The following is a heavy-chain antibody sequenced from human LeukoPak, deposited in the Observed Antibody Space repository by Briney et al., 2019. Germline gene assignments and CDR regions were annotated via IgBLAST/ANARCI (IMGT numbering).Heavy chain of an antibody. CDR2: IYYSGST. CDR3: ARDLGLHPNWFDP. CDR1: VGSISSRNW. D-gene: IGHD1-7*01. Sequence: SETLSLTCAVSVGSISSRNWSSWVRQPPGKVLEWSGDIYYSGSTNYNPSLKSRVTISVDKSKNQFSLKLSSVTAADTAVYYCARDLGLHPNWFDPWGQGTLVTVSS. V-gene: IGHV4-4*02. J-gene: IGHJ5*02.